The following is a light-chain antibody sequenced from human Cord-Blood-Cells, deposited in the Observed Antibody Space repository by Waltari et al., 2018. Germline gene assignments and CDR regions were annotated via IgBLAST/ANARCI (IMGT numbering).Light chain of an antibody. CDR1: SSDVGSYNL. V-gene: IGLV2-23*01. J-gene: IGLJ2*01. CDR2: EGS. Sequence: QSALTQPASLSGSPGQSITISCTGTSSDVGSYNLVSWYQQHPGKAPRVMIYEGSKRPSGVMNRVSGSKSGNTACLTIAGLQAEDEADYYCCSYAGSGVCGGGTKLTV. CDR3: CSYAGSGV.